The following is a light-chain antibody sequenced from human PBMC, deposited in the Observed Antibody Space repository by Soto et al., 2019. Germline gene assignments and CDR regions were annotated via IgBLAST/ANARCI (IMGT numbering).Light chain of an antibody. J-gene: IGLJ1*01. CDR1: SSDVGGYNY. Sequence: QSALTQPASVSGSPGQSITISCTGTSSDVGGYNYVSWYQQHPGKAPKLMIYDVSNRPSGVSNRFSGSKSGNTASLNISGLQAEDEADYYCSSYTGSSTLVFGTGTKVTVL. V-gene: IGLV2-14*01. CDR3: SSYTGSSTLV. CDR2: DVS.